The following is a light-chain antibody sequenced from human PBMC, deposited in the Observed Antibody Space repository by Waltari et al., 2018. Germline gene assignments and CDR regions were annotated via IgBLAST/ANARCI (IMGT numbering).Light chain of an antibody. CDR1: QNILSRSDQKNY. CDR2: WAS. Sequence: DIVMTQSAASLAVSLGERSTINCKSSQNILSRSDQKNYLAWFQQKPGQPPKALIYWASIRESWVPGRFSGSASGTDFTLTNSSLQAEDMAVYYCQQYYHAPITFGQGTRLEIK. CDR3: QQYYHAPIT. V-gene: IGKV4-1*01. J-gene: IGKJ5*01.